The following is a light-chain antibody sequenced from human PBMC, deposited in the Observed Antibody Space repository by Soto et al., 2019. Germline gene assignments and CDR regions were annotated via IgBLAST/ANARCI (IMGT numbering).Light chain of an antibody. CDR1: SSNIGSNT. CDR2: SNN. J-gene: IGLJ3*02. V-gene: IGLV1-44*01. CDR3: AEWDDSLNGLV. Sequence: QSVLTQPPSASGTPGQRVTISCSGSSSNIGSNTVNWYQQLPGTAPKLLIYSNNQRPSGVPHRFSGSKSGTSASLAISGLQSEDEDDYYCAEWDDSLNGLVFGGGTKLTVL.